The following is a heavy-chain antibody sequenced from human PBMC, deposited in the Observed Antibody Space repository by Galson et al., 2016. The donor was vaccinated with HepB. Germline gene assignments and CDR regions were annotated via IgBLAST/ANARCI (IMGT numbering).Heavy chain of an antibody. CDR2: IYHSGST. Sequence: SETLSLTCSVSGYSISSGSYWGWIRQPPGKGLEWIGNIYHSGSTYFNPSLKNRVAISLDTSKNEFFLELSSVTAADTAVYYCATIHHILTGSFSYYFDYWGQGTLVTVSS. J-gene: IGHJ4*02. CDR3: ATIHHILTGSFSYYFDY. V-gene: IGHV4-38-2*02. CDR1: GYSISSGSY. D-gene: IGHD3-9*01.